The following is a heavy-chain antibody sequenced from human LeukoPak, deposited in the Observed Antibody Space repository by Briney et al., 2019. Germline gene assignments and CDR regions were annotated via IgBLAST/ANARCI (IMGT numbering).Heavy chain of an antibody. CDR1: GGSISSGGYY. Sequence: SQTLSLTCTVSGGSISSGGYYWSWIRQPPGKGLEWIGYIYHSGSTNYNPSLKSRVTISVDTSKNQFSLKLSSVTAADTAVYYCARDTSSSWLDYWGQGTLVTVSS. CDR2: IYHSGST. CDR3: ARDTSSSWLDY. J-gene: IGHJ4*02. D-gene: IGHD6-13*01. V-gene: IGHV4-30-2*01.